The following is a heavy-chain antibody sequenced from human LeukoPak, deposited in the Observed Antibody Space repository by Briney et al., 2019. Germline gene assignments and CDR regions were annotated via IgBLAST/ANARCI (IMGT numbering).Heavy chain of an antibody. CDR1: GGSISSSSYY. CDR2: INHSGST. D-gene: IGHD2-15*01. J-gene: IGHJ4*02. CDR3: ARGGPRYCSGGSCYFGY. Sequence: QASETLSLTCTVSGGSISSSSYYWGWIRQPPGKGLEWIGEINHSGSTNYNPSLKSRVTISVDTSKNQFSLKLSSVTAADTAVYYCARGGPRYCSGGSCYFGYWGQGTLVTVSS. V-gene: IGHV4-39*07.